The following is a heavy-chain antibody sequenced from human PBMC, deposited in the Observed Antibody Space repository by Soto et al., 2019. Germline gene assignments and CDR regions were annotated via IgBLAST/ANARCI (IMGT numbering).Heavy chain of an antibody. CDR2: IYPGDSDT. D-gene: IGHD3-10*01. J-gene: IGHJ4*02. CDR3: ARKFAPEFFDS. Sequence: GESLKISCKGSGYTFSTYWIAWVRQMPGKGLEWMGIIYPGDSDTKYSPAFPGQVTISADKSINTAYLQWTSLEASDTAMYYCARKFAPEFFDSWGQGTLVTVSS. V-gene: IGHV5-51*01. CDR1: GYTFSTYW.